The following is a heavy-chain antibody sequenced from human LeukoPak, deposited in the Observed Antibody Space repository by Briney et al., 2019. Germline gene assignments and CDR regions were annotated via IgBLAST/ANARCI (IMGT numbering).Heavy chain of an antibody. V-gene: IGHV3-7*01. CDR2: IKKDGSEK. Sequence: GGSLRLSCAASGFTFSSYWMSWVRQAPGKGLEWVANIKKDGSEKYYVDSVKGRFTISRDNSKSTLFLQMNSLTTDDTAVYYCARDRSTVVAANFDYWGQGTLVTVSS. J-gene: IGHJ4*02. CDR3: ARDRSTVVAANFDY. CDR1: GFTFSSYW. D-gene: IGHD2-15*01.